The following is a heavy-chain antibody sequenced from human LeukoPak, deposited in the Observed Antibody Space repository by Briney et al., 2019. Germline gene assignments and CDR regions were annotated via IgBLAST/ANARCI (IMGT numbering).Heavy chain of an antibody. CDR3: ATRYYYGSGSYNDY. CDR2: INHSGST. CDR1: GGSFSGYY. V-gene: IGHV4-34*01. Sequence: PSETLSLTCAVYGGSFSGYYWSWIRQPPGKGLEWIGEINHSGSTHYNPSLKSRVTISVDTSKNQFSLKLSSVTAADTAVYYCATRYYYGSGSYNDYWGQGTLVTVSS. J-gene: IGHJ4*02. D-gene: IGHD3-10*01.